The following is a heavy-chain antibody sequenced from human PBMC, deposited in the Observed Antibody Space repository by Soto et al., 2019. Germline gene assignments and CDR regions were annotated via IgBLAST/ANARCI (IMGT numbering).Heavy chain of an antibody. D-gene: IGHD5-18*01. CDR1: GGSITSGGYY. CDR3: ARDAMDTAMGFDY. V-gene: IGHV4-61*08. CDR2: IYYSGST. Sequence: SETLSLTCSVSGGSITSGGYYWSWIRQPPGKGLEWIGYIYYSGSTNYNPSLKSRVAISVDTSKNQFSLKLSSVTAADTAVYYCARDAMDTAMGFDYWGQGTLVTVSS. J-gene: IGHJ4*02.